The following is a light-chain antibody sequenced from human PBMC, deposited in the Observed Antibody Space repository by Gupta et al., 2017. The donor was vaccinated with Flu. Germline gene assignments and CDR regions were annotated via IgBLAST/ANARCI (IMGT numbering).Light chain of an antibody. CDR2: AAS. Sequence: DIQMTQSPSSLSASVGDRVTITCRASQSISSYLNWYQQKPGKAPKLLIYAASSLQSGVPSRFSGSGSWTDFTLTISSLQPEDFATYYCQQSYSTPLRFGQGTKLEIK. CDR1: QSISSY. J-gene: IGKJ2*03. CDR3: QQSYSTPLR. V-gene: IGKV1-39*01.